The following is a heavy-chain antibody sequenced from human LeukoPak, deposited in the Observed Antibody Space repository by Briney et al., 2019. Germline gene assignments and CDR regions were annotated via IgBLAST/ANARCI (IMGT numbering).Heavy chain of an antibody. CDR3: ARSQGITIFGVVIINAFDI. D-gene: IGHD3-3*01. V-gene: IGHV1-3*01. J-gene: IGHJ3*02. Sequence: ATVKVSCKASGYTFTSYAMHWVRQAPGQRLEWMGWISAGNGNTKYSQKFQGRVTITRDTSASTAYMELSSLRSEDTAVYYCARSQGITIFGVVIINAFDIWGQGTMVTVSS. CDR2: ISAGNGNT. CDR1: GYTFTSYA.